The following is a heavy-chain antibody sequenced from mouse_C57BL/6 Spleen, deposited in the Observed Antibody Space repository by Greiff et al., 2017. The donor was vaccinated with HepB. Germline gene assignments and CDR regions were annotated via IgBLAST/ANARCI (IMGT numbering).Heavy chain of an antibody. CDR2: INPNNGGT. Sequence: VQLQQSGPELVKPGASVKISCKASGYTFTDYYMNWVKQSHGKSLEWIGDINPNNGGTSYNLKFKGKATLTVDKSSSTAYMELRSLTSEDSAVYYCALTSWFAYWGQGTLVTVSA. J-gene: IGHJ3*01. V-gene: IGHV1-26*01. D-gene: IGHD4-1*01. CDR1: GYTFTDYY. CDR3: ALTSWFAY.